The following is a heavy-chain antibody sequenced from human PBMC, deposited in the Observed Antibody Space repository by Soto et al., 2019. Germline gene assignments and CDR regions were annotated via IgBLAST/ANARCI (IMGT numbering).Heavy chain of an antibody. Sequence: GESLKISCKGSAYSFTSYWIGWVRQMPGKGLEWMGIIYPGDSDTRYSPSFQGQVTISADKSISTAYLQWSSLKASDTPMYYCASSIRRYYYGRDVWGPVTRVTVSS. CDR2: IYPGDSDT. CDR3: ASSIRRYYYGRDV. CDR1: AYSFTSYW. J-gene: IGHJ6*02. D-gene: IGHD3-3*02. V-gene: IGHV5-51*01.